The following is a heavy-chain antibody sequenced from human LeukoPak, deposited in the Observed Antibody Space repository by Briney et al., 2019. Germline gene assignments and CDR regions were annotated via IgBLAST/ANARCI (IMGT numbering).Heavy chain of an antibody. J-gene: IGHJ4*02. D-gene: IGHD4-17*01. V-gene: IGHV1-69*13. CDR2: IIPIFGTA. Sequence: ASVRVSCKASGGTFSSCAIGWVRQAPGQWLEWMGGIIPIFGTANYAQKFQGRVTITADESTSTAYKELSSLRSEDTAVYYCARSLTTVTTPFDYWGQGTLVTVSS. CDR3: ARSLTTVTTPFDY. CDR1: GGTFSSCA.